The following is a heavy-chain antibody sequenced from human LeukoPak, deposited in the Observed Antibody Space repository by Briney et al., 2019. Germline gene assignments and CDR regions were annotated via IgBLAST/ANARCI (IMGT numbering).Heavy chain of an antibody. D-gene: IGHD6-19*01. CDR2: INHSGST. V-gene: IGHV4-34*01. Sequence: NSSETLSLTCAVHGGLVSGYSWSWIRQSPGKGLEWIGEINHSGSTNYNPSLKSRVTIAADTSKKEFSLKLTSVTAADTAVYYCARAGTTRGGWPIWGQGTMVTVS. CDR3: ARAGTTRGGWPI. J-gene: IGHJ3*02. CDR1: GGLVSGYS.